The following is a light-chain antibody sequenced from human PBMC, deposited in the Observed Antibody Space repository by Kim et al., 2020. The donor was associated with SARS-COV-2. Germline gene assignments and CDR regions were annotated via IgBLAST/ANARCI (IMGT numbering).Light chain of an antibody. J-gene: IGKJ3*01. CDR3: QQYGRSPPFA. CDR2: GAS. V-gene: IGKV3-20*01. Sequence: PGERATLSWRASQNVDINYLAWFQHNRRQAPRLLIFGASTRARGVPDRFSGSGSGTDFTLTIARLEPEYCAVYYCQQYGRSPPFAFRPGTQVDIK. CDR1: QNVDINY.